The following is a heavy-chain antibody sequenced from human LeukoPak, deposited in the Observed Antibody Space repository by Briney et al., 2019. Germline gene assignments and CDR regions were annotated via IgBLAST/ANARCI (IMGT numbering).Heavy chain of an antibody. D-gene: IGHD3-10*01. J-gene: IGHJ6*03. CDR3: ARVYYGSGSLHYYYYYMDV. V-gene: IGHV3-53*01. Sequence: GGSLRLSCAASGFTFSSYSMNWVRQAPGEGLEWVSVTYSGGRTYYADSVKGRFTISRDNSKNTLYLQMNSLRAEDTAVYYCARVYYGSGSLHYYYYYMDVWGKGTTVTISS. CDR2: TYSGGRT. CDR1: GFTFSSYS.